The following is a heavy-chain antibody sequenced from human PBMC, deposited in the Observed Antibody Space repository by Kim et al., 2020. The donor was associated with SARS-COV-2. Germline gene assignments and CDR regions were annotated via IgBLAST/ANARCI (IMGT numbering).Heavy chain of an antibody. V-gene: IGHV4-39*01. J-gene: IGHJ4*02. CDR3: ARIYQGGSLDY. D-gene: IGHD3-16*01. Sequence: SETLSLTCTVSGGSISSSSYYWGWIRQPPGKGLEWIGSIYYSGSTYYNPSLKSRVTISVDTSKNQFSLKLSSVTAADTAVYYCARIYQGGSLDYWGQGTLVTVSS. CDR2: IYYSGST. CDR1: GGSISSSSYY.